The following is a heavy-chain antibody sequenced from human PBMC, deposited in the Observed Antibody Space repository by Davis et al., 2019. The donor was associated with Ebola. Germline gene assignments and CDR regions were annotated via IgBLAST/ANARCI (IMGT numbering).Heavy chain of an antibody. CDR2: ISSSGSTK. D-gene: IGHD2-15*01. CDR3: AGGGGFCSGGSCYSVDY. CDR1: GFTFSDYY. V-gene: IGHV3-11*04. J-gene: IGHJ4*02. Sequence: PGGSLRLSCATSGFTFSDYYMSWIRQAPGKGLEWVSYISSSGSTKYYADSVKGRFTISRDNAKNSLYLQMNSLRAEDTAVYYCAGGGGFCSGGSCYSVDYWCQGTLVTVSS.